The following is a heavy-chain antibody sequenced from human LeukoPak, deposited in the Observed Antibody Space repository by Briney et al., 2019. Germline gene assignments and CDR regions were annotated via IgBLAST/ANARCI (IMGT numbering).Heavy chain of an antibody. CDR3: TRGRYIVVVTAFTDAFDI. V-gene: IGHV3-49*03. Sequence: GGSLRISCTAPGFTFGDYAMTWIRQAPGKGLERVGFIRSKACVGITEYGASVKGRFTISRDDSKSIAYLQMNSMKTEDTAVYYCTRGRYIVVVTAFTDAFDIWGQGTMVTVSS. D-gene: IGHD2-21*02. CDR1: GFTFGDYA. CDR2: IRSKACVGIT. J-gene: IGHJ3*02.